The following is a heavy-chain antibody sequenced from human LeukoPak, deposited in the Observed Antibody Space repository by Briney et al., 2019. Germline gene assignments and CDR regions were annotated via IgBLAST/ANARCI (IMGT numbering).Heavy chain of an antibody. V-gene: IGHV3-23*01. CDR3: AKIGPFAAVAGSVFDY. CDR2: ISGSGGST. Sequence: PGGSLRLSCAASGFTFSSYAMSWVRQAPGKGLEWVSAISGSGGSTYYADSVKGRFTISRDNSKNTLYLQMNSLRAGDTAVYYCAKIGPFAAVAGSVFDYWGQGTLVTVSS. CDR1: GFTFSSYA. J-gene: IGHJ4*02. D-gene: IGHD6-19*01.